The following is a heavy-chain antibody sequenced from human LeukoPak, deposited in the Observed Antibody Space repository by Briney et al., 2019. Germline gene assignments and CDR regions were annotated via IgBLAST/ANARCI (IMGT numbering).Heavy chain of an antibody. Sequence: SETLSLTCTVSGGSISSGSYYWSWIRQPAGKGLEWIGEINHSGNTNYNPSLKSRVTISIDTSKNQFSLKLSSVTAADTAVYFCARAYSSSWYFNWFDPWGQGTLVTVSS. D-gene: IGHD6-13*01. CDR2: INHSGNT. J-gene: IGHJ5*02. CDR1: GGSISSGSYY. CDR3: ARAYSSSWYFNWFDP. V-gene: IGHV4-61*09.